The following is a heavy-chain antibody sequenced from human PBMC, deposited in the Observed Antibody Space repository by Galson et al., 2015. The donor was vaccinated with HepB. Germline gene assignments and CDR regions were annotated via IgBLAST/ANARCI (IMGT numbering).Heavy chain of an antibody. D-gene: IGHD6-19*01. Sequence: SLRLSCAASVFSFSSFAMSWVRQVPGKGLEWVSVISASGGRTDYADSVKGRFTISRDNSRNTVYLQMNSLRAEDTALYYCAKAQGAGTRPWYFDLWGRGSGVSVSS. CDR2: ISASGGRT. CDR1: VFSFSSFA. CDR3: AKAQGAGTRPWYFDL. J-gene: IGHJ2*01. V-gene: IGHV3-23*01.